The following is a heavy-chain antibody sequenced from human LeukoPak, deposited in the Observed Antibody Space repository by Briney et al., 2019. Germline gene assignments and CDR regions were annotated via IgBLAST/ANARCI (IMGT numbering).Heavy chain of an antibody. Sequence: SETLSLTCTVSGGSNSSYYWSWIRQPPGKGLEWIGYIYYSGSTNYNPSLKSRVTISVDTSKNQFSLKLSSVTAADTAVYYCARGPNSVAGYFDYWGQGTLVTVSS. CDR1: GGSNSSYY. D-gene: IGHD6-19*01. V-gene: IGHV4-59*01. J-gene: IGHJ4*02. CDR2: IYYSGST. CDR3: ARGPNSVAGYFDY.